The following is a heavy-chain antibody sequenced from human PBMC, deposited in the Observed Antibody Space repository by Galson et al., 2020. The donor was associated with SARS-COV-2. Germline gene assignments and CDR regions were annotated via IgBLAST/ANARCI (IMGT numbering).Heavy chain of an antibody. D-gene: IGHD2-15*01. CDR1: GGSISSGSYY. CDR3: ARDLALGYCSGGSCYVEYGMDV. J-gene: IGHJ6*02. Sequence: SETLSLTCTVSGGSISSGSYYWSWIRQPAGKGLEWIGRIYTSGSTNYNPSLKSRVTISVDTSKNQFSLKLSSVTAADTAVYYCARDLALGYCSGGSCYVEYGMDVWGQGTTVTVSS. V-gene: IGHV4-61*02. CDR2: IYTSGST.